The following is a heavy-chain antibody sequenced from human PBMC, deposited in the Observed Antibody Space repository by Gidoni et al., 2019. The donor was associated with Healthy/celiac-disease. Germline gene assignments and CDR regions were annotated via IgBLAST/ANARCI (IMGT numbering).Heavy chain of an antibody. D-gene: IGHD3-22*01. CDR1: GGTFSSYA. J-gene: IGHJ4*02. Sequence: QVQLVQSGAEVQTPGSSVKVSCKASGGTFSSYALRWVRQAPGQGLEWMGGIIPIFGTANYAQKFQGRVTITADESTSTAYMELSSLRSEDTAVYYCARDGRAWYYYDSSGYYSFDYWGQGTLVTVSS. V-gene: IGHV1-69*01. CDR2: IIPIFGTA. CDR3: ARDGRAWYYYDSSGYYSFDY.